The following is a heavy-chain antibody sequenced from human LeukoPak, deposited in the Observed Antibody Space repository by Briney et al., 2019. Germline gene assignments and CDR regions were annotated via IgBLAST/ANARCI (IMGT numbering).Heavy chain of an antibody. Sequence: GGSLRLSCAASGFTFSSYGMSWVRQAPGKGLEWVSVISGSGGSTYYADSVKGRFTTSRDNSKNTLYLQMKSLRAEDTAVYYCAKDRDPYDYGSGSYYNGVFDYWGQGTLVTVSS. V-gene: IGHV3-23*01. CDR1: GFTFSSYG. J-gene: IGHJ4*02. CDR3: AKDRDPYDYGSGSYYNGVFDY. CDR2: ISGSGGST. D-gene: IGHD3-10*01.